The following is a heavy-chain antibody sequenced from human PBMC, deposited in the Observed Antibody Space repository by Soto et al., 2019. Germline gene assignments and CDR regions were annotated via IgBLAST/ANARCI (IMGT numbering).Heavy chain of an antibody. J-gene: IGHJ3*02. CDR1: GFTFSSYA. CDR2: ISYDGSNK. CDR3: ARDMVYYDSSGSPGAFDI. D-gene: IGHD3-22*01. Sequence: GGSLRLSCASSGFTFSSYAMHWVRQAPGKGLEWAAVISYDGSNKYYADSVKGRFTISRDNSKNTLYLQMNSLRAEDTAVYYCARDMVYYDSSGSPGAFDIWGQGAMVTVSS. V-gene: IGHV3-30-3*01.